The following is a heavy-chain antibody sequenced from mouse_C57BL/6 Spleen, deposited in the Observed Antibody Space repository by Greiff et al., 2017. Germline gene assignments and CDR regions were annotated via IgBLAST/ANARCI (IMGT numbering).Heavy chain of an antibody. D-gene: IGHD1-1*01. V-gene: IGHV1-76*01. CDR2: IYPGSGNT. CDR3: ARLAEQLRDYAKDY. Sequence: VKLQESGAELVRPGASVKLSCKASGYTFTDYYINWVKQRPGQGLEWIARIYPGSGNTYYNEKFKGKATLTAEKSSSTAYMQLSSLTSEDSAVYVSARLAEQLRDYAKDYGGQGTSVTVSS. J-gene: IGHJ4*01. CDR1: GYTFTDYY.